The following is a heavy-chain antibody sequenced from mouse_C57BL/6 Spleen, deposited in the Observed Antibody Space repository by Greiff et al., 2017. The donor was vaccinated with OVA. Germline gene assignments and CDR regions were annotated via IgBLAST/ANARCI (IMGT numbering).Heavy chain of an antibody. V-gene: IGHV5-4*01. CDR3: ARDRDEYFDY. CDR2: ISDGGSYT. D-gene: IGHD3-3*01. CDR1: GFTFSSYA. Sequence: EVHLVESGGGLVKPGGSLKLSCAASGFTFSSYAMSWVRQTPEKRLEWVATISDGGSYTYYPDNVKGRFTISRDNAKNNLYLQMSHLKSEDTAMYYCARDRDEYFDYWGQGTTLTVSS. J-gene: IGHJ2*01.